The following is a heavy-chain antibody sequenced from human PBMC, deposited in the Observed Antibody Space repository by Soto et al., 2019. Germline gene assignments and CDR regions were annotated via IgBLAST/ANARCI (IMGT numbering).Heavy chain of an antibody. CDR3: AGGFGDGYGLDV. D-gene: IGHD3-16*01. CDR2: IIPIFGTA. V-gene: IGHV1-69*01. J-gene: IGHJ6*02. Sequence: QVQLVQSGAEVKKPGSSVKVSCKASGGTFSSYAISWVRQAPGQGLEWMGGIIPIFGTANYAQKFQGRVTVAAAECTGKAELELRSLKAEATAVYYCAGGFGDGYGLDVWGQGTTVTVSS. CDR1: GGTFSSYA.